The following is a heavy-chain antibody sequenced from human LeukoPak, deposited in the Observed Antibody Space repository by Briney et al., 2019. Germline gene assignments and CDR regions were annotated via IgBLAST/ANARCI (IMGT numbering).Heavy chain of an antibody. V-gene: IGHV3-21*01. Sequence: PGGSLRLSCAASGFTFSSYSMNWVRQAPGKGLEWVSSISSSSSYIYYADSVKGRFTISRDNAKNSLYLQMNSLRAEDTAVYYCAKDRVVPSATYQWGQGTLVTVSS. CDR2: ISSSSSYI. J-gene: IGHJ4*02. CDR3: AKDRVVPSATYQ. D-gene: IGHD2-2*01. CDR1: GFTFSSYS.